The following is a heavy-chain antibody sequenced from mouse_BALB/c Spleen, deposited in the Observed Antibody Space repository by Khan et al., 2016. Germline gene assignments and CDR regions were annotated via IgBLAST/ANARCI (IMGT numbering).Heavy chain of an antibody. Sequence: EVQLQESGPGLVKPSQSLSLTCTVTGYSITSDYAWNWIRQFPGNKLEWMGYISYSGSNSNNPSLKSRIYITRNTSKNQVFLQLNSVTTEDTATYVCANRMAWFAYWGQGTLVTVSA. V-gene: IGHV3-2*02. CDR2: ISYSGSN. CDR1: GYSITSDYA. J-gene: IGHJ3*01. D-gene: IGHD2-14*01. CDR3: ANRMAWFAY.